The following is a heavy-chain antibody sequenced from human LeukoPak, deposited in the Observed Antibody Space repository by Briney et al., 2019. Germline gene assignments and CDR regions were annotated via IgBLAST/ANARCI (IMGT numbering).Heavy chain of an antibody. CDR3: AKIPSYDFWSGIDY. V-gene: IGHV3-23*01. CDR2: ISGSGGST. CDR1: GFTFSSYA. Sequence: GGSLRLSCAASGFTFSSYAMSWVRQAPGKGLEWVSAISGSGGSTYYADSVKGRFTISRDNFKNTLYLQMNSLRAEDTAVYYCAKIPSYDFWSGIDYWGQGTLVTVSS. J-gene: IGHJ4*02. D-gene: IGHD3-3*01.